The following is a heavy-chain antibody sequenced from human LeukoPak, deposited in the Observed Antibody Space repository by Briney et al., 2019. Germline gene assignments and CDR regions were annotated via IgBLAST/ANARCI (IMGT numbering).Heavy chain of an antibody. CDR2: INPNSGGT. Sequence: GASVKVSCKASGYTFTGYYMHWVRQAPGQGLEWMGWINPNSGGTNYAQKFQGRVTMTRDTSISTAYMELSRLRSDDTAVYYCARDAVVVVAANLLSPFVEDESGPYYYMDVWGKGTTVTVSS. CDR1: GYTFTGYY. D-gene: IGHD2-15*01. V-gene: IGHV1-2*02. CDR3: ARDAVVVVAANLLSPFVEDESGPYYYMDV. J-gene: IGHJ6*03.